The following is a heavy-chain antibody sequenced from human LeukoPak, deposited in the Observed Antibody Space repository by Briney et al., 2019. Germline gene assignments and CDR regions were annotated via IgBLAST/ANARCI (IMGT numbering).Heavy chain of an antibody. J-gene: IGHJ6*03. CDR1: GFTFSSYW. V-gene: IGHV3-7*01. Sequence: GGPLRLSCAASGFTFSSYWMSWVRQAPGKGLEWVANIKQDGSEKYYVDSVKGRFTISRDNAKNSLYLQMNSLRAEDTAVYYCAREHSGYDFPGRDYYYMDVWGKGTTVTVSS. CDR3: AREHSGYDFPGRDYYYMDV. CDR2: IKQDGSEK. D-gene: IGHD5-12*01.